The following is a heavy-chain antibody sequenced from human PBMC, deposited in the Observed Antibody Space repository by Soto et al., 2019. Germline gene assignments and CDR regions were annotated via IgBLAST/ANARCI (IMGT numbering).Heavy chain of an antibody. V-gene: IGHV4-59*01. Sequence: PSETLSLTCTVSGGSISSYYWSWIRQPPGKGLEWIGYIYYSGSTNYNPSLKSRVTISVDTSKNQFSLKLSSVTAADTAVYYCARVEGGYYYYMDVWGKGTTVTVS. CDR3: ARVEGGYYYYMDV. CDR2: IYYSGST. D-gene: IGHD3-16*01. CDR1: GGSISSYY. J-gene: IGHJ6*03.